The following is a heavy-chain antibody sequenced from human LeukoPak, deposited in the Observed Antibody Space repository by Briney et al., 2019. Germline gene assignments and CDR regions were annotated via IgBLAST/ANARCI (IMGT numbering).Heavy chain of an antibody. CDR1: GGSFSGYY. D-gene: IGHD6-13*01. Sequence: SETLSFTCAVYGGSFSGYYWSWIRQPPGKGLEWIGEINHSGSTNYNPPLKSRVTISVDTSKNQFSLKLSSETAADTAVYYCARAFSSSWWEYYFDYWGQGTLVTVPS. V-gene: IGHV4-34*01. J-gene: IGHJ4*02. CDR3: ARAFSSSWWEYYFDY. CDR2: INHSGST.